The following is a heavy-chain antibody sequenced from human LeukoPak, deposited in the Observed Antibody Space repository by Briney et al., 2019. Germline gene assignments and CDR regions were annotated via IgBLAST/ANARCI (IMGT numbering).Heavy chain of an antibody. V-gene: IGHV1-8*03. CDR3: ARGNGAGVGFDY. CDR2: MNPNSGNT. J-gene: IGHJ4*02. Sequence: ASVKVSCKASGYTFTSYDINWVRQATGQGLEWMGWMNPNSGNTGYAQKFQGRVTITRNTSISTAYMELSSLRSEDTAVYYCARGNGAGVGFDYWGQGTLVTVSS. CDR1: GYTFTSYD. D-gene: IGHD4-17*01.